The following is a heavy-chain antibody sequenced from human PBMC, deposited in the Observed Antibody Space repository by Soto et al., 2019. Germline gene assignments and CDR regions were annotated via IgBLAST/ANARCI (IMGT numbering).Heavy chain of an antibody. CDR1: GFTFDDYA. D-gene: IGHD2-2*02. CDR3: ARAIPRGRRDWFDP. CDR2: ISWNSGSI. Sequence: EVQLVESGGGLVQPGRSLRLSCAASGFTFDDYAMHWVRQAPGKGLEWVSGISWNSGSIGYADSVKGRFTISRDNAKNSLYLQMNSLRAEDTALYYCARAIPRGRRDWFDPWGQGTLVTVSS. V-gene: IGHV3-9*01. J-gene: IGHJ5*02.